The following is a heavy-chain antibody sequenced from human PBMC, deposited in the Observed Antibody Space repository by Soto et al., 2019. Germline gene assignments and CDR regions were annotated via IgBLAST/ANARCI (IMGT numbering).Heavy chain of an antibody. J-gene: IGHJ6*02. CDR3: AKDRYEILTGFSPQFARYYYYYGMDV. CDR2: ISYDGINK. V-gene: IGHV3-30*18. Sequence: LRLSCAASGFSFSNYGMHWVRQAPGKGLEWVAVISYDGINKYYGDSVKGRFTISRDNSKNTLYLQMNSLRAEDTAVYYCAKDRYEILTGFSPQFARYYYYYGMDVWGQGTTVTVSS. D-gene: IGHD3-9*01. CDR1: GFSFSNYG.